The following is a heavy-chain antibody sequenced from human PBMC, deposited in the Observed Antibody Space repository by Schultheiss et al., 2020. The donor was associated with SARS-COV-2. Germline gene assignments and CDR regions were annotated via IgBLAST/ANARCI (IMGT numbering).Heavy chain of an antibody. CDR1: GGSISSGSYY. CDR2: INHRGST. Sequence: SETLSLTCTVSGGSISSGSYYWSWIRQPPGKGLEWIGEINHRGSTNYNPSLKSRVTISVDTSKNQFSLKLNSVTAADTAVYYCARDRTWEPGVFDYWGQGTLVTVSS. V-gene: IGHV4-39*02. CDR3: ARDRTWEPGVFDY. J-gene: IGHJ4*02. D-gene: IGHD1-26*01.